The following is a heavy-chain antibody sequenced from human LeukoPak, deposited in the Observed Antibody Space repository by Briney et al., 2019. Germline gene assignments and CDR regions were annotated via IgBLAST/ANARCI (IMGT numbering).Heavy chain of an antibody. V-gene: IGHV3-30*18. CDR1: GFTFSSYG. D-gene: IGHD6-19*01. Sequence: GGSLRLSCAASGFTFSSYGMHWVRQAPGKGLEWVAVISYDGSNKYYADSVKGRFTISRDNSKNTLYLQMYSLRAEDTAVYFCAKDQGIAVAGTDDAFDIWGQGTRVTVSS. J-gene: IGHJ3*02. CDR2: ISYDGSNK. CDR3: AKDQGIAVAGTDDAFDI.